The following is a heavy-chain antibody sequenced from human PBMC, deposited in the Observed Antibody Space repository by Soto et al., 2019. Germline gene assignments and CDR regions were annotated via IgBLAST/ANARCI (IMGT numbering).Heavy chain of an antibody. V-gene: IGHV3-7*05. CDR3: TRGSSNAFDI. J-gene: IGHJ3*02. CDR1: GFSFYNYW. Sequence: EVQLVESGGGLVQPGESLRLSCAASGFSFYNYWMNWVRQAPGKGPEWVANIKPDGRDKNYVDSVKGRFTISRDNAKNSLFLQMNSLRAEDTAVYYFTRGSSNAFDIWGQGTMVTGSS. CDR2: IKPDGRDK.